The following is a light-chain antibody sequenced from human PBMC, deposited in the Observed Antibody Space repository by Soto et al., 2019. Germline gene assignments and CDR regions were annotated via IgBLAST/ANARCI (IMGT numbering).Light chain of an antibody. CDR2: DAS. CDR1: QSVSSY. J-gene: IGKJ1*01. CDR3: QQRSNWSWT. Sequence: EIVLTQSPATLSLSPGGRATLSCRASQSVSSYLAWYQQKPGQAPRLLIYDASNRATGIPARFSGSGSGTDFTLAISSLEPEDFAVYYCQQRSNWSWTFGQGTKVDIK. V-gene: IGKV3-11*01.